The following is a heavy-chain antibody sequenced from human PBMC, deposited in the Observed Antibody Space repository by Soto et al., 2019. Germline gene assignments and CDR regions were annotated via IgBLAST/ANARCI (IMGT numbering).Heavy chain of an antibody. CDR1: GFTFSSDT. D-gene: IGHD4-17*01. CDR2: ISGTSSYI. V-gene: IGHV3-21*01. J-gene: IGHJ3*02. CDR3: ARDALDYGDYDYAFDI. Sequence: LRLSCAASGFTFSSDTMNWVRQAPGKGLEWVSSISGTSSYIYYADSVKGRFTISRDKAKNSLYLQMNSLRAEDTALYYCARDALDYGDYDYAFDIWGQGTMVTVSS.